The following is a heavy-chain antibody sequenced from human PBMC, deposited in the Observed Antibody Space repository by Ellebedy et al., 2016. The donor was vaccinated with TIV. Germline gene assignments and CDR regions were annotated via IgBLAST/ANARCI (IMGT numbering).Heavy chain of an antibody. CDR3: AKRAPGGTFSTMDY. V-gene: IGHV3-23*01. CDR1: GFTFNTFA. CDR2: ITASGAST. J-gene: IGHJ4*02. Sequence: GESLKISCGASGFTFNTFAMSWVRQAPGKGLEWVSGITASGASTYYADSVKGRFTISRDNSKNTLYLQLNSLSAEDTALYYCAKRAPGGTFSTMDYWGQGTLVSVSS. D-gene: IGHD4/OR15-4a*01.